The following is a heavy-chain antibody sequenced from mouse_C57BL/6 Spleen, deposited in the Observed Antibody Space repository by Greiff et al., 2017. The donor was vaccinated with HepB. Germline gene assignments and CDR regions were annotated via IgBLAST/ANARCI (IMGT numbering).Heavy chain of an antibody. J-gene: IGHJ2*01. Sequence: VKLMESGPELVKPGASVKISCKASGYAFSSSWMNWVKQRPGKGLEWIGRIYPGDGDTNYNGKFKGKATLTADKSSSTAYMQLSSLTSEDSAVYFCARAYYSSLYFDYWGQGTTLTVSS. V-gene: IGHV1-82*01. CDR3: ARAYYSSLYFDY. CDR1: GYAFSSSW. D-gene: IGHD2-12*01. CDR2: IYPGDGDT.